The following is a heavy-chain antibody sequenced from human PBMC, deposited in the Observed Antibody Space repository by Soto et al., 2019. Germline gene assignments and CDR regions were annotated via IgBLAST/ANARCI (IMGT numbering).Heavy chain of an antibody. J-gene: IGHJ4*02. CDR2: IWYDGSNK. V-gene: IGHV3-33*01. Sequence: PGGSLRLSCAASGFTFSSYGMHWVRQAPGKGLEWVAVIWYDGSNKYYADSVKGRFTISRDNSKNTLYLQMNSLRAEDTAVYYCARDVVPAAIEITPLDYWGQGTLVTVSS. D-gene: IGHD2-2*01. CDR1: GFTFSSYG. CDR3: ARDVVPAAIEITPLDY.